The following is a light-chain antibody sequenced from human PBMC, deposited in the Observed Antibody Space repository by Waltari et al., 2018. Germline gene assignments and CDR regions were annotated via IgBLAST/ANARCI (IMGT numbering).Light chain of an antibody. CDR3: SSYAGSSKGV. CDR1: SIAVGHYNR. V-gene: IGLV2-23*02. Sequence: QSALPQPASVSGSPGQSITISCTATSIAVGHYNRVSWYQQHPGKAPKLMIYAVSKRPSGVSDRFSGSKSGDMASLTISGLQPEDEAEYFCSSYAGSSKGVFGGGTKVTVL. CDR2: AVS. J-gene: IGLJ2*01.